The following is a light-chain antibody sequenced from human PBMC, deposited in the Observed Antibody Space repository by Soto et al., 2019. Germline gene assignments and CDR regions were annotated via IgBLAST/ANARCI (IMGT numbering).Light chain of an antibody. CDR1: PSVTNY. CDR2: DAS. CDR3: QQYNNWPRT. J-gene: IGKJ1*01. V-gene: IGKV3D-15*01. Sequence: EIVLTQSPATLSLSPGERATLSCRASPSVTNYLAWYQQKPGQAPRLLIYDASNRATGIPARFSGSGSGTEFTLTISSLQSEDFAVYYCQQYNNWPRTFGQGTKVDIK.